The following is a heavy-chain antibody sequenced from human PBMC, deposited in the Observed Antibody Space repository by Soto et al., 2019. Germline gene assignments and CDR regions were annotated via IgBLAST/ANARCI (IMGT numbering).Heavy chain of an antibody. D-gene: IGHD6-19*01. CDR3: AKRGPTSSSGWFSIDY. Sequence: PGGSLRLSCAASGFTFRSYGMHWVRQAPGKGLEWVAIISYDGSNKYYAGSVKGRFNISRDDSKNTLYLQMNSLRAEDTAVYYCAKRGPTSSSGWFSIDYWGQGTLVTVPS. CDR2: ISYDGSNK. CDR1: GFTFRSYG. V-gene: IGHV3-30*18. J-gene: IGHJ4*02.